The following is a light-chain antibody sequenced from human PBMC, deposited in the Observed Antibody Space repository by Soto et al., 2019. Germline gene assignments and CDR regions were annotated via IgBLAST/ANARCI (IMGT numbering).Light chain of an antibody. CDR1: QIISSTY. Sequence: DIVLTQSPGTLSLSPGERATLSCRASQIISSTYLGWYQQKPGQAPRLLIYGASRRATGIPDRFSGSGSGTEFSLTISRLEPEDFAVYYCHQYGISPFGGGTKVEIK. CDR2: GAS. J-gene: IGKJ4*01. V-gene: IGKV3-20*01. CDR3: HQYGISP.